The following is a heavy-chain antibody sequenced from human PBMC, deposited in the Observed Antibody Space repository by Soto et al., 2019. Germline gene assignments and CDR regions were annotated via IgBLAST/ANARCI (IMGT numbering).Heavy chain of an antibody. V-gene: IGHV4-30-4*01. D-gene: IGHD3-10*01. J-gene: IGHJ4*02. CDR1: GGSISSDSSY. CDR3: ASSTAGGPLDF. Sequence: SETLSLTCTVAGGSISSDSSYWGWIRQPPGKGLEWIGYIYYSGSTYYTPSLKSRLTISVDTSKNQFSLNLSSVTAADTAVYYCASSTAGGPLDFWGQGTLVTVS. CDR2: IYYSGST.